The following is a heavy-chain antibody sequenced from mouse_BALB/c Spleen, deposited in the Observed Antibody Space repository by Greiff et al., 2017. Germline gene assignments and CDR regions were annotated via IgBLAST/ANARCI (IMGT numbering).Heavy chain of an antibody. CDR2: IYPGNSDT. CDR1: GYTFTSYW. J-gene: IGHJ2*01. CDR3: TRGVFSTTATRGNDFDY. D-gene: IGHD1-2*01. V-gene: IGHV1-5*01. Sequence: VQLQQSGTVLARPGASVKMSCKASGYTFTSYWMHWVKQRPGQGLEWIGAIYPGNSDTSYNQKFKGKAKLTAVTSTSTAYMELSSLTNEDSAVYYCTRGVFSTTATRGNDFDYWGQGTTLTVSS.